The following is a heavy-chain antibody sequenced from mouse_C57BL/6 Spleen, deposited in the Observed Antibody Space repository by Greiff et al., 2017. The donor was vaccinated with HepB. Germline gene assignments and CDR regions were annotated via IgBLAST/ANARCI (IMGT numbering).Heavy chain of an antibody. D-gene: IGHD4-1*01. Sequence: QVQLQQSGPELVKPGASVKISCKASGYAFSSSWMNWVKQRPGKGLEWIGRIYPGDGDTNYNGKFKGKATLTADKSSSTAYMQLSSLTSEDSAVYFCARGDWEYWYFDVWGTGTTVTVSS. J-gene: IGHJ1*03. CDR2: IYPGDGDT. CDR3: ARGDWEYWYFDV. CDR1: GYAFSSSW. V-gene: IGHV1-82*01.